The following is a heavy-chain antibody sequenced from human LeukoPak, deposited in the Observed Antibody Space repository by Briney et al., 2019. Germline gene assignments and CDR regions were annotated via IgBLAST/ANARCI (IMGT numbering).Heavy chain of an antibody. V-gene: IGHV4-61*02. Sequence: PSETLSLTCTVSGGSISSGSYYWSWIRQPSGKGLEWIGRICTSGSTNYNPSLKIRVTISVDTSKNQFSLKLSSVPAADTAAYYCARDPIPRILHYGKTTAGYWGQAPLVTVSS. J-gene: IGHJ4*02. D-gene: IGHD3-10*01. CDR2: ICTSGST. CDR1: GGSISSGSYY. CDR3: ARDPIPRILHYGKTTAGY.